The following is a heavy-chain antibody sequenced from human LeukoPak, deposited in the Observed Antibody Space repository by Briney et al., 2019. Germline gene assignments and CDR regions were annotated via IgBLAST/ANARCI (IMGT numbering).Heavy chain of an antibody. CDR1: GFTLSNHW. CDR2: VNRDGSET. Sequence: GGSLRLSCAASGFTLSNHWMTWVRQVPGRGPEWVANVNRDGSETYYLDSVKGRFTISKDNAKNSLYLQMNSLRAEDTALYHCARNNGMDVWGQGTTVTVSS. V-gene: IGHV3-7*03. CDR3: ARNNGMDV. J-gene: IGHJ6*02.